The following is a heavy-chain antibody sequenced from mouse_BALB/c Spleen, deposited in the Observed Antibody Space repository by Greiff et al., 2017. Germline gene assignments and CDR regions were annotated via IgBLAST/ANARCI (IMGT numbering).Heavy chain of an antibody. CDR2: ISSGSSTI. V-gene: IGHV5-17*02. Sequence: EVKVVESGGGLVQPGGSRKLSCAASGFTFSSFGMHWVRQAPEKGLEWVAYISSGSSTIYFADTVKGRFTITRDNPKNTLFLQMTSLRSEDTAMYDCASRAGYDDAMDYWGQGTSVTVSA. J-gene: IGHJ4*01. CDR3: ASRAGYDDAMDY. D-gene: IGHD2-14*01. CDR1: GFTFSSFG.